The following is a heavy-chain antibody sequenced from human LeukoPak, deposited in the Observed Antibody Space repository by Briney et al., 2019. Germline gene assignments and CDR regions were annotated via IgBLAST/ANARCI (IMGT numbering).Heavy chain of an antibody. D-gene: IGHD2-15*01. Sequence: SVNVSCKASGYTFSRYYMHLVRQAPGKGLEWMGIINPSGGSTNYAQKFQGRVTMTRDTITSTIYMELSSLRSEDTAVYYCARDIYCSGGSCYPGGYFDYWGQGTQVTVSS. V-gene: IGHV1-46*01. CDR3: ARDIYCSGGSCYPGGYFDY. CDR2: INPSGGST. J-gene: IGHJ4*02. CDR1: GYTFSRYY.